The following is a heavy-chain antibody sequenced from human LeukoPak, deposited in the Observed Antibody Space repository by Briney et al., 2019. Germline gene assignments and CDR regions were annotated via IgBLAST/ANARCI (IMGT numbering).Heavy chain of an antibody. D-gene: IGHD2-15*01. Sequence: PSETLSLTCTVSGGSISSGGYYWSWIRQHPGKGLEWIGYIYYSGSTYYNPSLKSRVTISVDTSKNQFSLKLSSVTAADTAVYYCARIVPLGGEIDYWGQGTLVTVSS. CDR2: IYYSGST. J-gene: IGHJ4*02. CDR1: GGSISSGGYY. CDR3: ARIVPLGGEIDY. V-gene: IGHV4-31*03.